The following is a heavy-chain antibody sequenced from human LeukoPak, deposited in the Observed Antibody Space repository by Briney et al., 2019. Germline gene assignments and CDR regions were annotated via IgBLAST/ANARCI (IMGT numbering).Heavy chain of an antibody. D-gene: IGHD1-26*01. CDR3: ARDRLYAVGATVDY. CDR2: IYYSGST. V-gene: IGHV4-39*07. CDR1: GGSISSSSYY. J-gene: IGHJ4*02. Sequence: SETLSLTCTVSGGSISSSSYYWGWIRQPPGKGLEWIGSIYYSGSTYYNPSLKSRVTISVDTSKSQFSLKLSSVTAADTAVYYCARDRLYAVGATVDYWGQGTLVTVSS.